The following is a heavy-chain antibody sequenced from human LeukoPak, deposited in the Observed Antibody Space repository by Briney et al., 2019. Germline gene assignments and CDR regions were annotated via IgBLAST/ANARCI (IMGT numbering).Heavy chain of an antibody. V-gene: IGHV4-39*01. Sequence: SETLSLTCTVSGGSVSSSSSYWGWIRQPPGKGLEWIGSAYFTGSTNYNPSLKTRVTISLDTSKNQFSLRLTSVIASDTAVYYCAKSGHSYYYTPGEFSWGQGTLVTVSS. CDR3: AKSGHSYYYTPGEFS. D-gene: IGHD3-22*01. CDR1: GGSVSSSSSY. CDR2: AYFTGST. J-gene: IGHJ5*02.